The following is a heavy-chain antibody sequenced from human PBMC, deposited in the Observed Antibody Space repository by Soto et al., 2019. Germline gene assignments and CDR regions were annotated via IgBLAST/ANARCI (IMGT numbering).Heavy chain of an antibody. CDR3: ARVVGRRFLDY. Sequence: RRLSCVVSGFSLGDYYMSWVRQPPGKGLEWVSYISSTGSNTYDVDSVKGRFTISRDNTKNSLFLQMNSVRVEDTAVYYCARVVGRRFLDYWGQGTLVTVSS. CDR2: ISSTGSNT. J-gene: IGHJ4*02. CDR1: GFSLGDYY. V-gene: IGHV3-11*01. D-gene: IGHD1-1*01.